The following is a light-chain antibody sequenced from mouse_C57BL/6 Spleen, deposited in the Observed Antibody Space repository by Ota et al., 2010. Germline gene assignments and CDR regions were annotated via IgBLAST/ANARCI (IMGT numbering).Light chain of an antibody. CDR2: THP. CDR1: SSVSY. CDR3: QQWSSIPYT. Sequence: QIVLTQSPAIMSAYPGEKVIMTCSASSSVSYMHWFQQKSGTSPKDGLLTHPNWHLESPGRFSGSGSGTSYSLTISNMETEDAATYYCQQWSSIPYTFGGGTKLEIK. V-gene: IGKV4-59*01. J-gene: IGKJ2*01.